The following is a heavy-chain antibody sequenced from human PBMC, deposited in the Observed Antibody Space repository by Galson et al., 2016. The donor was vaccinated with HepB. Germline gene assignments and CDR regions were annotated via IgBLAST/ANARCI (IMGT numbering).Heavy chain of an antibody. Sequence: SLRLSCAASGFTLSSYNMNWVRQAPGKGLEWVSSIRNSGSNTYYADSVKGRFTISRDNSKNTLFLQMNNLRADDTAVYYCVKDFRSCGGGDCYGWFDPWGQGILVTVSS. J-gene: IGHJ5*02. V-gene: IGHV3-23*01. CDR2: IRNSGSNT. CDR1: GFTLSSYN. CDR3: VKDFRSCGGGDCYGWFDP. D-gene: IGHD2-21*02.